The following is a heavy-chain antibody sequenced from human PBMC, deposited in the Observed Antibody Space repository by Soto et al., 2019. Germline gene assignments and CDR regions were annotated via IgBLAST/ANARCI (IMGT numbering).Heavy chain of an antibody. CDR1: GFTFSSYS. CDR2: ISSSSSYI. Sequence: GGSLRLSCAASGFTFSSYSMKWVRQAPGKGLEWVSSISSSSSYIYYADSVKGRFTMSRYNAKNSLYLQMNSLRAEDTAVYYCARNFEVTMVRGSVDPWGQGTLVTVSS. D-gene: IGHD3-10*01. V-gene: IGHV3-21*01. J-gene: IGHJ5*02. CDR3: ARNFEVTMVRGSVDP.